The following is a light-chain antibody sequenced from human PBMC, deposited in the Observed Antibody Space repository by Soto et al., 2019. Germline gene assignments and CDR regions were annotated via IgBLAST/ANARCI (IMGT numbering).Light chain of an antibody. CDR2: GNN. CDR3: QSYDSSLSVV. V-gene: IGLV1-40*01. Sequence: QSALTQPPSVSGAPGQRVTISCTGSSSNIGAGYDVHWYQQLPGTAPKILIYGNNNRPSGVPDRFSGSKSGTSASLAITGLQAEDEADYYCQSYDSSLSVVFGGGTKVTVL. CDR1: SSNIGAGYD. J-gene: IGLJ2*01.